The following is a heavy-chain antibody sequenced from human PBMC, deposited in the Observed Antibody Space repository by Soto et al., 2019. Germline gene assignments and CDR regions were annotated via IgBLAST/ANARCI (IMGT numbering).Heavy chain of an antibody. D-gene: IGHD2-2*01. CDR3: ARGYCSSTSCSPHAWFDP. CDR2: IIPILGIA. J-gene: IGHJ5*02. Sequence: QVPLVQSGAEVKKPGSSVKVSCKASGGTFSSYTISWVRQAPGQGLEWMGRIIPILGIANYAQKFQGRVTITADKSTSTAYMELSSLRSEDTAVYYCARGYCSSTSCSPHAWFDPWGQGTLVTVSS. V-gene: IGHV1-69*02. CDR1: GGTFSSYT.